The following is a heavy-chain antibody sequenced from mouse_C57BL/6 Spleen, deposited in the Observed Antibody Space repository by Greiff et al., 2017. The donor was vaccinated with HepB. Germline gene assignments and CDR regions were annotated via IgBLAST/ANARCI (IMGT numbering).Heavy chain of an antibody. Sequence: VQLQQSGAELVKPGASVKMSCKASGYTFTSYWITWVKQRPGQGLEWIGDIYPGSGSTNYNEKFKSKATLTVDTSSSTAYMQLSSLTSEDSAVYYCARQLRLRLAWFAYWGQGTLVTVSA. J-gene: IGHJ3*01. CDR2: IYPGSGST. V-gene: IGHV1-55*01. CDR1: GYTFTSYW. CDR3: ARQLRLRLAWFAY. D-gene: IGHD3-2*02.